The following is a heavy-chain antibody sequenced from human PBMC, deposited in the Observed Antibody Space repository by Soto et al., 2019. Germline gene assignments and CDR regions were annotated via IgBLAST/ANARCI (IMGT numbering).Heavy chain of an antibody. J-gene: IGHJ4*02. CDR2: ISGSGGST. CDR1: GFTFTTYA. D-gene: IGHD6-6*01. CDR3: AKNWDTTLSSSSH. Sequence: EVQLLESGGGLVQPGGSLRLSCAASGFTFTTYAMSWVRQAPGKGLEWVSAISGSGGSTYYTDSVKGRFTISRDNSKNTLYLQMNRLRAADTDVYSCAKNWDTTLSSSSHWGQGTLVTVSS. V-gene: IGHV3-23*01.